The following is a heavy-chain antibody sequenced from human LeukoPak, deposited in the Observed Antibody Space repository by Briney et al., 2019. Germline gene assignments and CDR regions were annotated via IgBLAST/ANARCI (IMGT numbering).Heavy chain of an antibody. V-gene: IGHV1-18*01. D-gene: IGHD3-3*01. CDR2: ISAYNGNT. J-gene: IGHJ6*02. CDR3: AREWKHGFFGVVINNYYGMDV. Sequence: EASVTVSCKASGYTFTSYGISWVRQAPGQGLEWMGWISAYNGNTNYAQKLQGRVTMTTDTSTSTAYMELRSLRSDDTAVYYCAREWKHGFFGVVINNYYGMDVWGQGTTVTVSS. CDR1: GYTFTSYG.